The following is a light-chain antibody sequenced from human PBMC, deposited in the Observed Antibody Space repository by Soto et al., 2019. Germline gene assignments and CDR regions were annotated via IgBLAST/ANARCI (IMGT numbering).Light chain of an antibody. Sequence: DLVMTQSPLSLPVTPGEPASISCRSSQSLLHDNGYNYLDWYLQRPGQSPQLLIYLGSNRASGVPDRFSGSGSGTDFTLKISGVEAEDVGVYYCMQALQTPWTFGQGTKVEIK. V-gene: IGKV2-28*01. CDR1: QSLLHDNGYNY. CDR2: LGS. CDR3: MQALQTPWT. J-gene: IGKJ1*01.